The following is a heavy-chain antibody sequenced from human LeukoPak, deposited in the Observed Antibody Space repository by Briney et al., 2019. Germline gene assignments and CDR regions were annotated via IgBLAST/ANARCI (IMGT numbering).Heavy chain of an antibody. CDR3: AKTTTVTTFLWDYFDY. J-gene: IGHJ4*02. CDR1: GFTFDDYA. V-gene: IGHV3-9*01. Sequence: PGRSLRLSCAASGFTFDDYAMHWVRQAPGKGLEWVSGISWNSGSIGYADSVKGRFTISRDNAKNSLYLQMNSLRAEDTALYYCAKTTTVTTFLWDYFDYWGQGTLVTVSS. CDR2: ISWNSGSI. D-gene: IGHD4-17*01.